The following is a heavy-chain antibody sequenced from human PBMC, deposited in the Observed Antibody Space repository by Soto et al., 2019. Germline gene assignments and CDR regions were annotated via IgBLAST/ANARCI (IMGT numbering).Heavy chain of an antibody. D-gene: IGHD4-4*01. CDR2: ISYDGSNK. V-gene: IGHV3-30-3*01. J-gene: IGHJ6*02. CDR1: GFTFSSYA. Sequence: GRSLRLSCAASGFTFSSYAMHWVRQAPGKGLEWVAVISYDGSNKYYADSVKGRFTISRDNSKNTLYLQMNSLRAEDTAVYYCARGRPTGVYYYGMDVWGQGTTVTVSS. CDR3: ARGRPTGVYYYGMDV.